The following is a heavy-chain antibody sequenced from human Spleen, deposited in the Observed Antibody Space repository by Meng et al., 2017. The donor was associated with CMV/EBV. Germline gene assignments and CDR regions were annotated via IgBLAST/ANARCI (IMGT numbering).Heavy chain of an antibody. CDR1: GFTFSRYA. CDR3: ARAPAGGFWSAYYRDYFYYGMDV. V-gene: IGHV3-30*04. D-gene: IGHD3-3*01. CDR2: ISFDAKDK. J-gene: IGHJ6*02. Sequence: GESLKISCAASGFTFSRYAMHWVRQAPGKGLEWVAFISFDAKDKFYSHSVRGRFTISRDNSKNTLWLQMNSLRVEDTAVYFCARAPAGGFWSAYYRDYFYYGMDVWGQGTTVTVSS.